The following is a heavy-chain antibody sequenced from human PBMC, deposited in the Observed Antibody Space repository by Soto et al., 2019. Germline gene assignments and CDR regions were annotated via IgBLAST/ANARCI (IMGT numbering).Heavy chain of an antibody. V-gene: IGHV1-18*04. J-gene: IGHJ4*02. CDR1: GYSFATYG. Sequence: ASVKVSCKASGYSFATYGFSWVRKAPGQGLECVGWISAHNGDTHYSQKFQGRVTLTTDTSTNTGYMELRSLTSDDTAVYYCAKGRRVGISSPLGLWGQGTPVTVSS. CDR3: AKGRRVGISSPLGL. D-gene: IGHD2-2*01. CDR2: ISAHNGDT.